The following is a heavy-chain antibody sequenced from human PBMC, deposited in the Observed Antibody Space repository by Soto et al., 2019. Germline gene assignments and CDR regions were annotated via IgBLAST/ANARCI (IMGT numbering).Heavy chain of an antibody. Sequence: QVQLVQSGAEVKKPGSSVKVSCKASGGTFSSYTISWVRQAPGQGLEWMGRIIPILGIANYAQKFQGRVTITADKSTSTAYMELSSLRSEDTVVYYCARDQDYYGSGSYFYWGQGTLVTVSS. CDR1: GGTFSSYT. CDR3: ARDQDYYGSGSYFY. V-gene: IGHV1-69*08. D-gene: IGHD3-10*01. CDR2: IIPILGIA. J-gene: IGHJ4*02.